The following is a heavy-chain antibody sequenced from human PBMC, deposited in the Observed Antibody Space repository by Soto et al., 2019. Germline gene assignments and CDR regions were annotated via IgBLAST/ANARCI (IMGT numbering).Heavy chain of an antibody. CDR2: IYYSGST. J-gene: IGHJ6*02. V-gene: IGHV4-59*01. Sequence: SETLSLTCTVSGGSISSYYWSWIRQPPGNGLEWIGYIYYSGSTNYNPSLKSRVTISVDTSKNQFSLKLSSVTAADTAVYYCARSPAYDFWSGYYVHYYYGMDVWGQGTTVTVSS. CDR1: GGSISSYY. D-gene: IGHD3-3*01. CDR3: ARSPAYDFWSGYYVHYYYGMDV.